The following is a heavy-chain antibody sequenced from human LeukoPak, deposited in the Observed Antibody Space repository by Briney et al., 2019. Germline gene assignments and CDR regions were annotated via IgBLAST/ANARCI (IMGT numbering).Heavy chain of an antibody. CDR2: IYPRDGST. Sequence: ASVKVSCKASGYTFTSNYIHWVRQAPGQGLEWMGMIYPRDGSTSYAQKFQGRVTVTRDTSTSTVHMELSGLRSEDTAVYYCARVLTGEWELWYYFDYWGQGTLVTVSS. D-gene: IGHD1-26*01. V-gene: IGHV1-46*01. CDR1: GYTFTSNY. CDR3: ARVLTGEWELWYYFDY. J-gene: IGHJ4*02.